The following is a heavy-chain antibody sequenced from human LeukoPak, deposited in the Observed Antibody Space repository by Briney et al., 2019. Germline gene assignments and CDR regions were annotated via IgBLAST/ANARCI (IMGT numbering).Heavy chain of an antibody. D-gene: IGHD3-22*01. CDR2: IYYSGST. CDR3: ARASTVLRGHYDSSGYADS. CDR1: GGSVSSGSSY. V-gene: IGHV4-61*01. Sequence: SETLSLTCTVSGGSVSSGSSYWTWIRQPPGKGLEWIGYIYYSGSTNSNPSLKSRVTISFGTTQNQFSLRLSSVTAADTALYYCARASTVLRGHYDSSGYADSWGQGTLVAVSS. J-gene: IGHJ4*02.